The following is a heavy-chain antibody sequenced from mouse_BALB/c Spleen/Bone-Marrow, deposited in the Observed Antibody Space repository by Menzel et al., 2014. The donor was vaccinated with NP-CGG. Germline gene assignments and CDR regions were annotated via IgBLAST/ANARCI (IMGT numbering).Heavy chain of an antibody. CDR3: GRGGRLFYDAMDY. V-gene: IGHV5-6-3*01. J-gene: IGHJ4*01. CDR1: GFTFGSSG. Sequence: EVQGVESGGGLVQPGGSLKLSCAASGFTFGSSGMSWVHQTPDKRLELAATINRNGGRTYYPDSVKGRFTISRDNAKNALCLQMSNRKSEDTAMYYCGRGGRLFYDAMDYRGQGTPGTV. CDR2: INRNGGRT.